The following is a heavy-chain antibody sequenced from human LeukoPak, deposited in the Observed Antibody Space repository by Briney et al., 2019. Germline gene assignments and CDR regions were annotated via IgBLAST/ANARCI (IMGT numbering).Heavy chain of an antibody. D-gene: IGHD6-13*01. V-gene: IGHV1-18*01. CDR1: GYTFTSYG. CDR2: ISAYNGNT. CDR3: ARGSVVESSSWDNFDY. J-gene: IGHJ4*02. Sequence: ASVKVSCKASGYTFTSYGISWVRQAPGQGLEWMGWISAYNGNTNYAQKLQGRVTMTTDTSTSTAYMELRSLRSDDTAVYYCARGSVVESSSWDNFDYWGQGTLVTVSS.